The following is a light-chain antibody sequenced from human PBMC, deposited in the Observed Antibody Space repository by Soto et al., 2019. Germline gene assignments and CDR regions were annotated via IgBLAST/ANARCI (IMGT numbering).Light chain of an antibody. CDR2: EVS. J-gene: IGLJ1*01. V-gene: IGLV2-14*01. CDR3: SSYTSSSDYV. Sequence: QSVLTQPASVSGSPGQSITISCTGTSSDVGGYNYVSWYQQHPGKAPKLMIYEVSNRPSGVSNRFSGSKCGNTASLTTSGLQAEDEADYYCSSYTSSSDYVFGTGTKVTVL. CDR1: SSDVGGYNY.